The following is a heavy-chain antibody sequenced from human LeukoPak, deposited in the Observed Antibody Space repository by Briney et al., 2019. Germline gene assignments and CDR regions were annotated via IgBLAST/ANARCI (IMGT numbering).Heavy chain of an antibody. CDR3: ARDGSSSSLWDY. CDR2: IIPIFGTA. D-gene: IGHD6-13*01. J-gene: IGHJ4*02. V-gene: IGHV1-69*13. Sequence: ASVKVSCKASGGTFSSYAISWVRQAPGQGLEWMGGIIPIFGTANYAQKFQGRVTITADESTSTAYMELSSLRPEDTAVYYCARDGSSSSLWDYWGQGTLVTVSS. CDR1: GGTFSSYA.